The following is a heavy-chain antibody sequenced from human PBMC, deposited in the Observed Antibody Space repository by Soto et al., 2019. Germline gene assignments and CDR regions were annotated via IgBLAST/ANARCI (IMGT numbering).Heavy chain of an antibody. CDR3: ARQIAVPGGGGNWFDP. D-gene: IGHD6-19*01. CDR1: GGSIGSSSYY. V-gene: IGHV4-39*01. J-gene: IGHJ5*02. CDR2: IYYSGST. Sequence: SETLSLTXTVSGGSIGSSSYYWGWIRQPPGKGLEWIGSIYYSGSTYYNPSLKSRVTISVDTSKNQFSLKLSSVTAADTAVYYCARQIAVPGGGGNWFDPWGQGTLVTVSS.